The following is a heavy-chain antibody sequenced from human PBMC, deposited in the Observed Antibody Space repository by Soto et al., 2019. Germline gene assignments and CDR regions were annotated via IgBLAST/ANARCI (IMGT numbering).Heavy chain of an antibody. CDR2: IDWDDDK. J-gene: IGHJ5*02. CDR1: GFSLSTSGMC. Sequence: SGPTLVNPTQTLTLTCTFSGFSLSTSGMCVSWIRQPPGKALEWLALIDWDDDKYYSTSLKTRLTISKDTSKNQVVLTMTNMDPVDTATYYCAQSGIAVALGNWFDPWGQGTLVTVSS. V-gene: IGHV2-70*01. CDR3: AQSGIAVALGNWFDP. D-gene: IGHD6-19*01.